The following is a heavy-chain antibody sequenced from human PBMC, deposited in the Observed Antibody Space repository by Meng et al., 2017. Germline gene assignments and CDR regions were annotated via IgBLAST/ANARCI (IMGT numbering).Heavy chain of an antibody. D-gene: IGHD2-21*02. J-gene: IGHJ5*02. V-gene: IGHV2-5*02. CDR1: GFPLSNSGVG. CDR3: AHRRGDSREGWFDP. Sequence: QSPLNHACPTLVKPTQPLTLTCTFSGFPLSNSGVGVGWIRQPPGKALEWLALIYWDDDKRYSPSLKSRLTITKDTSKNQVVLTMTNMDPVDTATYYCAHRRGDSREGWFDPWGQGTLVTVSS. CDR2: IYWDDDK.